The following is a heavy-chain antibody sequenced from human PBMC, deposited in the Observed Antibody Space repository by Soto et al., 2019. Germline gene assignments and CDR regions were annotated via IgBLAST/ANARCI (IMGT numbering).Heavy chain of an antibody. D-gene: IGHD6-6*01. CDR3: ARGFIAARYRIFDD. CDR1: GYTFTGYY. Sequence: GASVKVSCKASGYTFTGYYMHWVRQAPGQGLEWMGWINPNSGGTNYAQKFQGWVTMTRDTSISTAYMELSRLRSDDTAVYYCARGFIAARYRIFDDWGQGTLVTVSS. V-gene: IGHV1-2*04. J-gene: IGHJ4*02. CDR2: INPNSGGT.